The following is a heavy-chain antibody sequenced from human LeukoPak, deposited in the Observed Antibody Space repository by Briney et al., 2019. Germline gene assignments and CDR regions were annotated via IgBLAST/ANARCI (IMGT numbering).Heavy chain of an antibody. CDR1: GFTFSNYW. CDR2: IKQDGSET. CDR3: ARAGMTGTPDY. D-gene: IGHD1-7*01. Sequence: PGGSLRLSCEVSGFTFSNYWMSWVRQAPGKGLEGVANIKQDGSETYYVDSVKGRFTLSRDNARNSLYLQMNYLGVDDTAVYYCARAGMTGTPDYWGQGTLVTVSS. J-gene: IGHJ4*02. V-gene: IGHV3-7*01.